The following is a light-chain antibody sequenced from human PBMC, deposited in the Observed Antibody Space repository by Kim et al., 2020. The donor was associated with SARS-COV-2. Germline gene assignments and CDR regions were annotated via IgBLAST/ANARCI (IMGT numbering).Light chain of an antibody. CDR1: QSISSW. Sequence: SASVGDRVTITCRASQSISSWLAWYQQKPGKAPKVLIYKASTLESGVPSRFSGSGSGTEFPLTISSLQPDDFATYYCQQYNTYPYTFGQGTKLEI. J-gene: IGKJ2*01. CDR3: QQYNTYPYT. CDR2: KAS. V-gene: IGKV1-5*03.